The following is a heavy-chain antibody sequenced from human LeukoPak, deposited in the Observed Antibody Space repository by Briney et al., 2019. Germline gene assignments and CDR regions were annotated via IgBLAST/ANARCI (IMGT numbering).Heavy chain of an antibody. D-gene: IGHD2-2*01. Sequence: ASVKVSCKASGYTFTSYGISWVRQAPGQGLEWMGWISAYNGNTNYAQKLQGRVTMTTDTSTSTACMELRSLRSDDTAVYYCARSTSEPTAFDYWGQGTLVTVSS. CDR3: ARSTSEPTAFDY. J-gene: IGHJ4*02. CDR1: GYTFTSYG. V-gene: IGHV1-18*01. CDR2: ISAYNGNT.